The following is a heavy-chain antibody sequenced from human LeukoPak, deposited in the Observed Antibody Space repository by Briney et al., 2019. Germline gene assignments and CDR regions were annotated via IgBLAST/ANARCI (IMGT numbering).Heavy chain of an antibody. CDR1: GGSISSGSYY. CDR3: ALGYIVGAHATAFDI. D-gene: IGHD1-26*01. CDR2: IYTSGST. J-gene: IGHJ3*02. Sequence: SETLSLTCTVSGGSISSGSYYWSWIRQPAGKGLEWIGRIYTSGSTNYNPSLKSRVTISVDTSKNQFSLKLSSVTAADTAVYYCALGYIVGAHATAFDIWGQGTMVTVSS. V-gene: IGHV4-61*02.